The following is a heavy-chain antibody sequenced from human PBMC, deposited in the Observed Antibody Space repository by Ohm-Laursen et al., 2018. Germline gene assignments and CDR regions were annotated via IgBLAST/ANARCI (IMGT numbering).Heavy chain of an antibody. Sequence: SLGLYCKGSGYSFTSYWIGWVRQMPGKGLVWMGIIYPGDSDTRYSPSFQGQVPISADKSISTAYLQWSSLKASDTAMYYCARNSDFDHWGQGTLVTVSS. CDR2: IYPGDSDT. CDR3: ARNSDFDH. V-gene: IGHV5-51*01. J-gene: IGHJ5*02. D-gene: IGHD4-23*01. CDR1: GYSFTSYW.